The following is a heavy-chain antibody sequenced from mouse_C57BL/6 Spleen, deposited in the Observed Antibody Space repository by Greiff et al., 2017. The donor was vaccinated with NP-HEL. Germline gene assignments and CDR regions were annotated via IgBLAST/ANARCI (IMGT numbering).Heavy chain of an antibody. V-gene: IGHV2-9-1*01. D-gene: IGHD1-1*01. J-gene: IGHJ1*03. CDR1: GFSLTSYA. CDR3: ARNPYYYGSSYWYFDV. Sequence: VKLMESGPGLVAPSQSLSITCTVSGFSLTSYAISWVRRPPGKGLEWLGVIWTGGGTNYNSALKSRLSISKDNSKSQVFLKMNSLQTDDTARYYCARNPYYYGSSYWYFDVWGTGTTVTVSS. CDR2: IWTGGGT.